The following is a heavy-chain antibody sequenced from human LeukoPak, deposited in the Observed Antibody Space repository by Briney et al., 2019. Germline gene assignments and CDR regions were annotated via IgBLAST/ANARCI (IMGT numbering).Heavy chain of an antibody. CDR1: GFTVSSNY. Sequence: AGGSLRLSCAASGFTVSSNYMSWVRQAPGKGLEWVSVIYSGGSTYYADSVKGRFTISRDNSKNTLYLQMNSLRAEDTAVYYCARSKAGMYYYDSSGYYFGDWGQGTLSPSPQ. D-gene: IGHD3-22*01. J-gene: IGHJ4*02. V-gene: IGHV3-53*01. CDR2: IYSGGST. CDR3: ARSKAGMYYYDSSGYYFGD.